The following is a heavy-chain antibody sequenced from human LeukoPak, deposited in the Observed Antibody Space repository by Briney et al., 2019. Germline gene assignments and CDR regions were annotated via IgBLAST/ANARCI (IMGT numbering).Heavy chain of an antibody. CDR1: GGSISSSSYY. D-gene: IGHD3-10*01. Sequence: TSETLSLTCTVSGGSISSSSYYWGWIRQPPGKGLECIGSIYYSGSTNYNPSLKSRVTISVDTSKNQFSLKLSSVTAADTAVYYCARVMYSYGSGYNYSDYWGQGTLVNVSS. J-gene: IGHJ4*02. CDR3: ARVMYSYGSGYNYSDY. V-gene: IGHV4-39*07. CDR2: IYYSGST.